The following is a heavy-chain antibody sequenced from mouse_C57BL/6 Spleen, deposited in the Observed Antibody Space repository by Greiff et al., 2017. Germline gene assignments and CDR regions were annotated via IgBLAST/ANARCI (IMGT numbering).Heavy chain of an antibody. V-gene: IGHV1-15*01. CDR3: TRGNDYDVGFAY. J-gene: IGHJ3*01. CDR2: IDPETGGT. CDR1: GYTFTDYE. Sequence: VKLMESGAELVRPGASVTLSCKASGYTFTDYEMHWVKQTPVPGLEWIGAIDPETGGTASNQKFKGKAILTADKSSSTAYMELRSLTSEDSAVYYCTRGNDYDVGFAYWGQGTLVTVSA. D-gene: IGHD2-4*01.